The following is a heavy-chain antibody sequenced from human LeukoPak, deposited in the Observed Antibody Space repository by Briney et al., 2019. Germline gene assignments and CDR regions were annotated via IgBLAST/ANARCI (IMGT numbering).Heavy chain of an antibody. J-gene: IGHJ4*02. Sequence: SETLSLTCAVYGGSFSGYYWSWIRQPPWKGLECIGEINHSGSTNYNPSLKSRVTISVDTSKNQFSLKLSSVTAADTAVYYCARMYSGSGSYYNVLDYWGQGTLVTVSS. V-gene: IGHV4-34*01. CDR3: ARMYSGSGSYYNVLDY. D-gene: IGHD3-10*01. CDR1: GGSFSGYY. CDR2: INHSGST.